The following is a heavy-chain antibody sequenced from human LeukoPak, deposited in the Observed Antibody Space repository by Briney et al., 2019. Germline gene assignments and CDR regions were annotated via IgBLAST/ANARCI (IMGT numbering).Heavy chain of an antibody. V-gene: IGHV4-31*03. Sequence: LSLTCTVSGGSISSGDYYWSWIRQHPGKGLEWIGYVYYSGSTYYNPSLKSRVTISVDTSKNQFSLKLSSVTAADTAVYYCARGNAEFYSSGWGPYYFDYWGQGTLVTVSS. J-gene: IGHJ4*02. CDR2: VYYSGST. CDR1: GGSISSGDYY. D-gene: IGHD6-19*01. CDR3: ARGNAEFYSSGWGPYYFDY.